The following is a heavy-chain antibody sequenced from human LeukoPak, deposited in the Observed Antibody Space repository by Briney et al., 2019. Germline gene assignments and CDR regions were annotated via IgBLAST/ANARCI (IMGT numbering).Heavy chain of an antibody. CDR2: MNPNSGNT. CDR3: ARGIIPSTVTTSDAFDI. CDR1: GYTFTSYD. J-gene: IGHJ3*02. V-gene: IGHV1-8*01. Sequence: ASVKVSCKASGYTFTSYDINWVRQATGQGLEWMGWMNPNSGNTGYAQKFQGRVTMTRNTSISTAYTELSSLRSEDTAVYYCARGIIPSTVTTSDAFDIWGQGTMVTVSS. D-gene: IGHD4-17*01.